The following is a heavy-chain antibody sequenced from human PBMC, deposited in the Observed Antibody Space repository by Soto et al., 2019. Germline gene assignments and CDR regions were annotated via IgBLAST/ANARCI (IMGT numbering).Heavy chain of an antibody. CDR1: GGTFSSYA. D-gene: IGHD3-10*01. CDR3: ASLVSITMVRGVISYWFDP. Sequence: QVQLVQSGAEVKKPGSSVKVSCKASGGTFSSYAISWVRQAPGQGLEWMGGIIPIFGTANYAQKFQGRVTITADESTSTAYMELSSLRSEDTAVYYCASLVSITMVRGVISYWFDPWGQGTLVTVSS. CDR2: IIPIFGTA. J-gene: IGHJ5*02. V-gene: IGHV1-69*01.